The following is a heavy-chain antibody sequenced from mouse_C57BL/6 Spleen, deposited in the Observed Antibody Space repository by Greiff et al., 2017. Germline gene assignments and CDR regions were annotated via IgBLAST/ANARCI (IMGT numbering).Heavy chain of an antibody. V-gene: IGHV1-82*01. J-gene: IGHJ2*01. CDR2: IYPGDGDT. Sequence: VQLQQSGPELVKPGASVKISCKASGYAFSSSGMNWVKQRPGKGLEWIGRIYPGDGDTNYNGKFKGKSTLTADKSSSKAYMQLSNLTSEDSAVYFCARERGLLYYFDYWGQGTTLTVSS. CDR3: ARERGLLYYFDY. D-gene: IGHD2-13*01. CDR1: GYAFSSSG.